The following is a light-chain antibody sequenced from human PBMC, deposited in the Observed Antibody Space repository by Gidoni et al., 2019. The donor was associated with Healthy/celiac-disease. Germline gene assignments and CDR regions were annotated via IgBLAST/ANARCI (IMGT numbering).Light chain of an antibody. V-gene: IGKV3-11*01. Sequence: IVLTQSPATLSLSPGERATLSCRASQSVSSYLAWYQQKPGQAPRLLIYDASNRATGIPARFSGRGSGTDFTLTISSLEPEDFAVYYCQQRSNWPPITFGQGTRLEIK. CDR3: QQRSNWPPIT. CDR1: QSVSSY. CDR2: DAS. J-gene: IGKJ5*01.